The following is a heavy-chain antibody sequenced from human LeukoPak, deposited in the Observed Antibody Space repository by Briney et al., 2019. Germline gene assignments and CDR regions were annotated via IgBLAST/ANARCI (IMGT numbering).Heavy chain of an antibody. D-gene: IGHD4-17*01. V-gene: IGHV1-2*02. CDR2: INPNSCDT. J-gene: IGHJ4*02. CDR3: ARNVYGDVDY. Sequence: AAVNVPYKSCGYIFPLYCLLWVRQPPAQGLEGMGWINPNSCDTHYPQRPQERVTKTRHNHISTAYMELSRLRSDDAAVYYRARNVYGDVDYWSQGTLVTVSS. CDR1: GYIFPLYC.